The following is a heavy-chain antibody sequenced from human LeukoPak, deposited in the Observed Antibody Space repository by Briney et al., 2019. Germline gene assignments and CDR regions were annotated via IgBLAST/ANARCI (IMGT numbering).Heavy chain of an antibody. J-gene: IGHJ6*03. CDR3: ARGVVVVNYYYYYMDV. Sequence: GSSVKVSCKASGGTFSSYGISWVRQAPGQGLEWMGGIIPIFGTVNYAQKFQGRVTITADESTSTAYMELSSLRFEDTAVYYCARGVVVVNYYYYYMDVWGKGTTVTVSS. D-gene: IGHD3-22*01. CDR1: GGTFSSYG. V-gene: IGHV1-69*01. CDR2: IIPIFGTV.